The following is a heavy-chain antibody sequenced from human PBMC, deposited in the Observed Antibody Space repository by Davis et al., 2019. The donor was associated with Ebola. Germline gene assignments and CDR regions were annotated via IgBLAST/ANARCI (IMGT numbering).Heavy chain of an antibody. D-gene: IGHD3-16*01. Sequence: AGSLRLSCAASGFTFSSYGMHWVRQAPGKGLEWVAVIWYDGSNKYYADSVKGRFTISRDNSKNTLYLQMNSLRAEDTAVYYCAKGAIGGVAYTSYFDYWGQGTLVTVSS. CDR3: AKGAIGGVAYTSYFDY. CDR2: IWYDGSNK. J-gene: IGHJ4*02. V-gene: IGHV3-33*06. CDR1: GFTFSSYG.